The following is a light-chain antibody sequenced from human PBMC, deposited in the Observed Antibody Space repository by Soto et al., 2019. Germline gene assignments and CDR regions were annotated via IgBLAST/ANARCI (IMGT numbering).Light chain of an antibody. V-gene: IGKV3-15*01. CDR3: KQYNSYRK. Sequence: VVLTPSPAPLSVSPVEGVTLSRIASQGIGDTLACYQHKPGHPPSLLIYDTSTRATGVPARFSGSRSGTEFTLTISRLQPDDFATYYCKQYNSYRKVGKGTQL. CDR1: QGIGDT. CDR2: DTS. J-gene: IGKJ1*01.